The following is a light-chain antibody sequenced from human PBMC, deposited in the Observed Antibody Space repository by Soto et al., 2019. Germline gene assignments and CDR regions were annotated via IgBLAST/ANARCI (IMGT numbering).Light chain of an antibody. CDR2: DVS. V-gene: IGLV2-14*01. Sequence: QSALTQPASVSGSPGQSITISCTGTSSDVGGYNYVSWYQQHPGKAPKLMIYDVSNRPSGLSNRFSAAKSGNTASLTISGLQAEDEDDYYCTSYTSSSTLCFGTGTKLTVL. CDR1: SSDVGGYNY. J-gene: IGLJ1*01. CDR3: TSYTSSSTLC.